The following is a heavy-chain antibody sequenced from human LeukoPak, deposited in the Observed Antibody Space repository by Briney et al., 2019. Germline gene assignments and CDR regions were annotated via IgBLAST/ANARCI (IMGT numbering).Heavy chain of an antibody. V-gene: IGHV3-21*01. D-gene: IGHD6-13*01. CDR1: GFTFSSYS. CDR2: ISSSSSYI. Sequence: GGSLRLSCAASGFTFSSYSMNWVRQAPGKGPEWVSSISSSSSYIYYADSVKGRFTISRDNAKNSLYLQMNSLRAEDTAVYYCARDYSSSSWSKFDPWGQGTLVTVSS. CDR3: ARDYSSSSWSKFDP. J-gene: IGHJ5*02.